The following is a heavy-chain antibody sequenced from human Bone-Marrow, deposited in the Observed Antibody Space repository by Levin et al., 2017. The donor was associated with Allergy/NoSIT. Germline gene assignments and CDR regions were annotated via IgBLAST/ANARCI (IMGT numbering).Heavy chain of an antibody. V-gene: IGHV4-39*01. CDR2: IHHSGST. CDR3: ASFGVWSGYYLF. Sequence: SETLSLTCTVSGDSISSNNYNWGWIRQSPGKGLEWIGNIHHSGSTYYNPSLKSRVIISVDTSKNQFSLRLRSVTAADTAVFYCASFGVWSGYYLFWGQGTLVTVSS. D-gene: IGHD3-3*01. CDR1: GDSISSNNYN. J-gene: IGHJ4*02.